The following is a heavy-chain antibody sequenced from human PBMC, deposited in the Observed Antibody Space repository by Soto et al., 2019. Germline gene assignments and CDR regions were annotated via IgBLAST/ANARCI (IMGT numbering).Heavy chain of an antibody. CDR2: IGSSSSHI. Sequence: GGSLRLSCAASGFTFSAYSVNWVRQAPGKGLEWVSSIGSSSSHIYYADSVKGRFTISRDNAKNSLYLQMNSLRAEDTAVYYCARGTEGITFGEIIVIGVGYWGQGALVTVSS. CDR3: ARGTEGITFGEIIVIGVGY. J-gene: IGHJ4*02. V-gene: IGHV3-21*01. CDR1: GFTFSAYS. D-gene: IGHD3-16*02.